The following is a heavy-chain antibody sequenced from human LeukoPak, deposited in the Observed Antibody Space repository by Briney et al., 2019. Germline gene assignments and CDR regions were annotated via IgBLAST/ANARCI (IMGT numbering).Heavy chain of an antibody. D-gene: IGHD4-17*01. CDR2: ISVDNGNT. Sequence: ASVKVSCKTSGFTFTNYGISWVRQAPGQGLEWMAWISVDNGNTNYIQKVQGRVALTTDTSTSTAYMELRNLTSDDTAVYYCAREDPQTTVPEGLDVWGQGTTVTVSS. CDR1: GFTFTNYG. CDR3: AREDPQTTVPEGLDV. J-gene: IGHJ6*02. V-gene: IGHV1-18*01.